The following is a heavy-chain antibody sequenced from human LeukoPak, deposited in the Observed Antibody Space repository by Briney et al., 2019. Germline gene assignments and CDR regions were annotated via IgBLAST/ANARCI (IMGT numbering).Heavy chain of an antibody. CDR1: GFTFSSYE. Sequence: GGSLRLSCAASGFTFSSYEMNWVRQAPGKGLEWVSYISSSGSTIYYADSVKGRFTISRDNAKNSLSLQMNNLTLDDTAVYYCAREGLLVNGGFDIWGQGTMISVSS. J-gene: IGHJ3*02. D-gene: IGHD3/OR15-3a*01. CDR2: ISSSGSTI. CDR3: AREGLLVNGGFDI. V-gene: IGHV3-48*03.